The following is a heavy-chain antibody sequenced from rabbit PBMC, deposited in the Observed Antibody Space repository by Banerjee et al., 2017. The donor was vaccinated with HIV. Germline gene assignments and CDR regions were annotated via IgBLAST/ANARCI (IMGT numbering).Heavy chain of an antibody. CDR2: IDAGSTGNT. V-gene: IGHV1S45*01. D-gene: IGHD6-1*01. CDR1: GFSFSSTYW. CDR3: ARADTSGAGHAYAYFTL. Sequence: QEQLEESGGDLVKPEGSLTLTCTASGFSFSSTYWICWVRQAPGKGPEWIACIDAGSTGNTYYVSWAKGRFTISRTSSTTVTLQMTSLTAAGTATYFCARADTSGAGHAYAYFTLWGPGTLVTVS. J-gene: IGHJ4*01.